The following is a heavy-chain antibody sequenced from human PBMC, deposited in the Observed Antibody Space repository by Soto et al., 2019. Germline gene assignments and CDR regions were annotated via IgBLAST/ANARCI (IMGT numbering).Heavy chain of an antibody. CDR3: AILGAITILGVVTYPMDV. CDR1: GFTFDDYA. V-gene: IGHV3-9*01. J-gene: IGHJ6*03. Sequence: EVQLVESGGGLVQPSRSLRLSCAASGFTFDDYAMHWVRQAPGKGLEWVSGISWNSGSIGYADSVKGRFTISRDNAKNSLYLQMNSLRAEDTALYYCAILGAITILGVVTYPMDVWGKGTTVTVSS. D-gene: IGHD3-3*01. CDR2: ISWNSGSI.